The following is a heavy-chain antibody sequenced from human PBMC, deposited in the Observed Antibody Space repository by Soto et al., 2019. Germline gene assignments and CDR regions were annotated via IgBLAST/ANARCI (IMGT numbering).Heavy chain of an antibody. J-gene: IGHJ6*02. V-gene: IGHV1-69*12. Sequence: QVQLVQSGAEVKKPGSSVKVSCKASGGTFSSYAINWVRQAPGQGLEWMGGIIPIFGTADYAQKFQGRATITAHESTSTSYPEPTSLSSDDTAVYYCASSITGTPNCSYGMDVWGQAPTVTVSS. CDR1: GGTFSSYA. CDR3: ASSITGTPNCSYGMDV. D-gene: IGHD1-20*01. CDR2: IIPIFGTA.